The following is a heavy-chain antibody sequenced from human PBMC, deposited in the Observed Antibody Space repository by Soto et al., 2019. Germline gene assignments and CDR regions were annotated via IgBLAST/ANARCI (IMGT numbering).Heavy chain of an antibody. D-gene: IGHD5-12*01. J-gene: IGHJ5*02. V-gene: IGHV1-46*03. CDR2: INTRDGST. CDR1: GYTFSNFY. CDR3: TRAGYIAEADAPEYWLDP. Sequence: QLQLVQSGAEVKKPGASVKISCKTSGYTFSNFYIHWMRRAAGQGLEWSGKINTRDGSTRYAQKFQGRFDLTRDTSPSAVEMELTSLRSADTAVYYCTRAGYIAEADAPEYWLDPGGQGTRVTVSS.